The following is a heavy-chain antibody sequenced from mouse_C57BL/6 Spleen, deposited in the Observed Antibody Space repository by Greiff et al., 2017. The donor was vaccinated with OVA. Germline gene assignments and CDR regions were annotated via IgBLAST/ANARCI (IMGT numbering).Heavy chain of an antibody. J-gene: IGHJ4*01. CDR1: GYAFSSYW. Sequence: QVQLQQSGAELVKPGASVKISCKASGYAFSSYWMNWVKQRPGTGLEWIGQIYPGDGDTNYNGKFKGKATLTADKYSSTAYMQLSSLTSEGSAVYFCARNGQLLYAMDYWGQGTSVTFSS. CDR2: IYPGDGDT. CDR3: ARNGQLLYAMDY. V-gene: IGHV1-80*01. D-gene: IGHD3-2*01.